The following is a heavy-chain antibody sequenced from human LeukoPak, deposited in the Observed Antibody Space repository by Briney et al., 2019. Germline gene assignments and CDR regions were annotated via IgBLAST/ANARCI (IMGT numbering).Heavy chain of an antibody. J-gene: IGHJ1*01. D-gene: IGHD2-2*01. V-gene: IGHV3-7*03. CDR2: KKQDGSEK. Sequence: GGSLRLSCAASGFTFSSYWMSWVRQAPGKGLEWVANKKQDGSEKYYVDSVKGRFTISRDNAKNSLYLQMNSLRAEDTAVYYCASTRYCSSTSCYEVYFQHWGQGSLVTVSS. CDR3: ASTRYCSSTSCYEVYFQH. CDR1: GFTFSSYW.